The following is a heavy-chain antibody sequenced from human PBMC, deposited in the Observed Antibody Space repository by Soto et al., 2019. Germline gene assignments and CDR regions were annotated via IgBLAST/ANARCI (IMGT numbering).Heavy chain of an antibody. CDR2: ISWNSGSI. D-gene: IGHD4-4*01. V-gene: IGHV3-9*01. CDR3: AKDRYSNYYYGMDV. J-gene: IGHJ6*02. Sequence: GGSLRLSCAASGFTFDDYAMHWVRQAPGNGLEWVSGISWNSGSIGYADSLKGRFTISRDNAKNSLYLQMNSLRAEDTALYYCAKDRYSNYYYGMDVWGQGTTVTVSS. CDR1: GFTFDDYA.